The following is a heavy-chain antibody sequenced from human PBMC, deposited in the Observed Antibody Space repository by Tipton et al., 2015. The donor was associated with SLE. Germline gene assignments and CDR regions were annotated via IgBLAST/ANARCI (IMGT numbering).Heavy chain of an antibody. CDR3: ARHNGDYPSLLGY. V-gene: IGHV5-51*01. CDR1: GYSFTGYW. Sequence: VQLVQSGAEVKKPGESLKISCKGSGYSFTGYWIAWVRQMPGKGLKYMGIIYPGDSDTKYSPSFQGQVTISADKSISTAYLQWSSLKASDTAMYYCARHNGDYPSLLGYWGQGTLVTVSS. D-gene: IGHD4-17*01. CDR2: IYPGDSDT. J-gene: IGHJ4*02.